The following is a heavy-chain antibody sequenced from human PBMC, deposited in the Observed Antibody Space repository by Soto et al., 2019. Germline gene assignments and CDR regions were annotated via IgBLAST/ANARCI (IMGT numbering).Heavy chain of an antibody. J-gene: IGHJ6*02. D-gene: IGHD1-26*01. Sequence: VGSLRLSCAASGFTFSSHEMNWVRQAPGKGLEWVSYISSSGSTIYYADSVKGRFTISRDNAKNSLYLQMNSLRAEDTAVYYCARAPVGAGRGYYYYGMDVWGQGTTVTVSS. CDR3: ARAPVGAGRGYYYYGMDV. CDR2: ISSSGSTI. V-gene: IGHV3-48*03. CDR1: GFTFSSHE.